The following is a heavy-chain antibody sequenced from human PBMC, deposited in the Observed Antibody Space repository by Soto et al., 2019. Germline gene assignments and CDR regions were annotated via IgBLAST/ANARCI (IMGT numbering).Heavy chain of an antibody. Sequence: EVQVLESGGGLVQPGGSLRLSCAASGFTFYNYAMGWVRQAPGKGLEWVSAITGSGSDTYYVDSVKGRFTISRDNSENTLYLQVNSLRAEDTAIYYCAKLGSSSWSPHYYFDYWGQGTLVTVSS. CDR3: AKLGSSSWSPHYYFDY. CDR1: GFTFYNYA. J-gene: IGHJ4*02. D-gene: IGHD2-2*01. V-gene: IGHV3-23*01. CDR2: ITGSGSDT.